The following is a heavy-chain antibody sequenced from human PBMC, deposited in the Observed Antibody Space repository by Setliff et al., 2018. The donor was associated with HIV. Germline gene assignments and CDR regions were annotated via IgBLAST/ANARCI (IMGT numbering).Heavy chain of an antibody. V-gene: IGHV4-39*01. CDR2: IYYSGST. CDR1: GGSISRSSYY. CDR3: ASRVLGYCRSTSCLNWFDP. D-gene: IGHD2-2*01. Sequence: SETLSLTCTVSGGSISRSSYYWGWIRQPPGKGLEWIGSIYYSGSTYYNPSLKSRVTISVDTSKNQVSLKLSSVTAADTAVYYCASRVLGYCRSTSCLNWFDPWGQGTLVT. J-gene: IGHJ5*02.